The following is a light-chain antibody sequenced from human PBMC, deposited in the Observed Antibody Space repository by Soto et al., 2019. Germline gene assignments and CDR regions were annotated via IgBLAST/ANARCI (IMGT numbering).Light chain of an antibody. J-gene: IGKJ4*01. CDR2: WAS. CDR1: QTILKSSIKKNS. CDR3: QHYYSSSLT. Sequence: DIVMTQSPDSLAVSLGERATIKCRSSQTILKSSIKKNSLAWYQQKPGQPPRLLIYWASTRDSGVPDRFSGSGSATDFTLTITRLQAEDVAVYYCQHYYSSSLTFGGGTKVEIK. V-gene: IGKV4-1*01.